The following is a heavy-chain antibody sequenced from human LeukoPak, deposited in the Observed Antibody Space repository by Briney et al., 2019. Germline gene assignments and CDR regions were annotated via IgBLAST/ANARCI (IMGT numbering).Heavy chain of an antibody. V-gene: IGHV4-34*01. Sequence: SETLSLTCAVYGGSFSGYYWSWIRQPPGKGLEWIGEINHSGSTNYNPSLKSRVTISVDTSKNQFSLKLNSVTAADTAVYYCARDPIIVGATSGAFDIWGQGTMVTVSS. CDR2: INHSGST. CDR3: ARDPIIVGATSGAFDI. D-gene: IGHD1-26*01. J-gene: IGHJ3*02. CDR1: GGSFSGYY.